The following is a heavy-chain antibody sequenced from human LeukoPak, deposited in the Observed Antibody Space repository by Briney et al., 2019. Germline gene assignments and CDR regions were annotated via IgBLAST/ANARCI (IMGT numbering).Heavy chain of an antibody. CDR2: INAGNGNT. J-gene: IGHJ5*02. Sequence: ASVKVSCKASGYTFTSYAMHWVRQAPGQRLEWMGWINAGNGNTKYSQKFQGRVTITRDTSASTAYMELSSLRSEDTAVYYCARGYCSSTSSCSGRFDPWGQGTLVTVSS. D-gene: IGHD2-2*01. CDR1: GYTFTSYA. V-gene: IGHV1-3*01. CDR3: ARGYCSSTSSCSGRFDP.